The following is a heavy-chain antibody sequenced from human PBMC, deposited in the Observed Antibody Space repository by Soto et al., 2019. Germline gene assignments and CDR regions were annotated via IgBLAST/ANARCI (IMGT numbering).Heavy chain of an antibody. D-gene: IGHD3-10*01. J-gene: IGHJ6*02. CDR1: GYTFTSYG. Sequence: AASVKVSCKASGYTFTSYGISWVRQAPGQGLEWMGWISAYNGNTNYAQKLQGRVTMTTDTSTSTAYMELRSLRSDETAVYYCARTMAPYYYYYGMDVWGQGTTVTVSS. CDR2: ISAYNGNT. V-gene: IGHV1-18*04. CDR3: ARTMAPYYYYYGMDV.